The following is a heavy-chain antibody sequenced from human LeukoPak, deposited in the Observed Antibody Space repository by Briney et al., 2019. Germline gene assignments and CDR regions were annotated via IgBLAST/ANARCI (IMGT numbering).Heavy chain of an antibody. CDR2: IDPSDSYT. D-gene: IGHD3-22*01. CDR1: GESFTSYW. CDR3: AYAVGDYDSFDY. V-gene: IGHV5-10-1*01. J-gene: IGHJ4*02. Sequence: GESLKISCKGSGESFTSYWITWVRQMPGKGLEWMGTIDPSDSYTNYSPSFQGHVTISADKSISTAYLQWSSLKASDTAMYYCAYAVGDYDSFDYWGQGTLVTVSS.